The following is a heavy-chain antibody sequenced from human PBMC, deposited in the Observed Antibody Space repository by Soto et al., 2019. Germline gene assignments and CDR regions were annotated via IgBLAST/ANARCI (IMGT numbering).Heavy chain of an antibody. D-gene: IGHD2-15*01. Sequence: GGSLRLSCAASGFTFSSYAMSWVRQAPGKGLQWVSTISGGGGGTYYADSVKGRFTISRDNSKNTLYLQMDSLRAEDTAIYYCAKDLPSGGSYQYYFDYWGQGTLVTVSS. CDR1: GFTFSSYA. CDR3: AKDLPSGGSYQYYFDY. CDR2: ISGGGGGT. V-gene: IGHV3-23*01. J-gene: IGHJ4*02.